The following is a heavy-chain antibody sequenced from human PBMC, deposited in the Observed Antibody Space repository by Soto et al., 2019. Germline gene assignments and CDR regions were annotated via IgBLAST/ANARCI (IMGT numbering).Heavy chain of an antibody. J-gene: IGHJ4*02. Sequence: VQLLESGGGLVQSGGSLRLSCAASGFTFSSYAMSWVRQAPGKGLEWVAVISYDGSNKYYADSVKGRFTISRDNSKNTLYLQMNSLRAEDTAVYYCARDKARDGYNEGFDYWGQGTLVTVSS. D-gene: IGHD5-12*01. CDR2: ISYDGSNK. CDR3: ARDKARDGYNEGFDY. CDR1: GFTFSSYA. V-gene: IGHV3-30-3*01.